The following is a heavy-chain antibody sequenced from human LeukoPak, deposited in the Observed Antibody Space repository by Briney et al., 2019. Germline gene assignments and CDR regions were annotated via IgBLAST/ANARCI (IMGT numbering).Heavy chain of an antibody. D-gene: IGHD3-9*01. CDR3: AKAVDWLAADYIDY. V-gene: IGHV3-23*01. J-gene: IGHJ4*02. Sequence: PGGSLRLSCAASGFTFSSYAMHWVRQAPGKGLEWVSDISASGDTTYYADFVKGRFTISRDNFKNTVDLQMSSLRVEDTALYYCAKAVDWLAADYIDYWGQGTLVTVSS. CDR2: ISASGDTT. CDR1: GFTFSSYA.